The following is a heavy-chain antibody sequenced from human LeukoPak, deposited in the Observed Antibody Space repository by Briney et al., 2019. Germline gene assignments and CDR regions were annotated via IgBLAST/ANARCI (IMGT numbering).Heavy chain of an antibody. CDR1: GFTFSSYW. CDR3: ARINSVNYYFDY. Sequence: GGSLRLSCAASGFTFSSYWMTWVRQSPGRGLEWVANIKLDGSETYYVDSVKGRFTIYRDNAKNSLYLQMNSLRAEDTAVYYCARINSVNYYFDYRGQGTLVTVSS. V-gene: IGHV3-7*01. D-gene: IGHD5/OR15-5a*01. J-gene: IGHJ4*02. CDR2: IKLDGSET.